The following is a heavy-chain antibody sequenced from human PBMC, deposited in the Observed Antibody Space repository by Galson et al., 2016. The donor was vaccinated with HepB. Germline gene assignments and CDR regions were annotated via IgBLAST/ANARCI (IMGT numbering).Heavy chain of an antibody. CDR1: GASNIMNKYF. J-gene: IGHJ4*02. D-gene: IGHD1-20*01. V-gene: IGHV4-39*02. CDR2: MFSTGSS. Sequence: SETLSLTCSVSGASNIMNKYFWGWVRQPPGKGLEWIGSMFSTGSSYFNLSLKSRVSMSIDTSANRLSLKLRSVTAADTAFYYFARPISGTSLSDFDYWGQGILVTVSS. CDR3: ARPISGTSLSDFDY.